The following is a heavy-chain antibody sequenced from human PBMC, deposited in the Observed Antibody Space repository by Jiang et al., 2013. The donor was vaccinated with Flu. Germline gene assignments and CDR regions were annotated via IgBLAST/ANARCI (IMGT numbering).Heavy chain of an antibody. CDR2: IYYSGST. V-gene: IGHV4-39*07. CDR3: ARVSMIVVVGTSVWFDP. Sequence: VSGGSISSSSYYWGWIRQPPGKGLEWIGSIYYSGSTYYNPSLKSRVTISVDTSKNQFSLKLSSVTAADTAVYYCARVSMIVVVGTSVWFDPWGQGTLVTVSS. J-gene: IGHJ5*02. CDR1: GGSISSSSYY. D-gene: IGHD3-22*01.